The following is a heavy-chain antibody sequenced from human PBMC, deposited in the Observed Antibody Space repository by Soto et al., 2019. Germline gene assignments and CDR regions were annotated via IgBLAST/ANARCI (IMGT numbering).Heavy chain of an antibody. CDR3: ASINRDGSGSYYPFDY. CDR2: ISSSSSTI. D-gene: IGHD3-10*01. CDR1: GFTFSSYS. J-gene: IGHJ4*01. V-gene: IGHV3-48*01. Sequence: GGSLRLSCEASGFTFSSYSMNWVRQAPGKGLEWVSYISSSSSTIYYADSVKGRFTISRDNAENSLYLQMNSLRAEETAVYYCASINRDGSGSYYPFDYWGHGTLVTVSS.